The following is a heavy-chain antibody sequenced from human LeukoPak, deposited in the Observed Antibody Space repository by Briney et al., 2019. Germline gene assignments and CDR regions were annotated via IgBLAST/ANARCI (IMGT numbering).Heavy chain of an antibody. CDR3: ARDTGYSSGWYLFQH. CDR1: GGSFSGYY. CDR2: INHSGST. Sequence: SETLSLTCAVYGGSFSGYYWSWIRQPPGKGLEWIGEINHSGSTNYNPSLKSRVTISVDTSKNQFSLKLSSVTAADTAVYYCARDTGYSSGWYLFQHWGQGTLVTVSS. D-gene: IGHD6-19*01. V-gene: IGHV4-34*01. J-gene: IGHJ1*01.